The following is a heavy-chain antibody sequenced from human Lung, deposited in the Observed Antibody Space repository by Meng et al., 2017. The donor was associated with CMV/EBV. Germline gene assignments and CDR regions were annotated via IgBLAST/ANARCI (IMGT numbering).Heavy chain of an antibody. D-gene: IGHD3-3*01. CDR2: ISSSSSYI. Sequence: GESLKISCAASGFTFSSYSMNWVRQAPGKGLEWVSSISSSSSYIYYADSVKGRFTISRDNAKNSLYLQMNSLRAEDTAVYYCARDGSFWCGYYAPVAFDIWGQGTXVTVSS. CDR3: ARDGSFWCGYYAPVAFDI. J-gene: IGHJ3*02. CDR1: GFTFSSYS. V-gene: IGHV3-21*01.